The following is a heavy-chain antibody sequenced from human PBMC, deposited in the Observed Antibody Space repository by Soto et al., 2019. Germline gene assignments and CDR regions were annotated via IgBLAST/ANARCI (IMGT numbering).Heavy chain of an antibody. CDR2: ISYDGSNK. V-gene: IGHV3-30-3*01. Sequence: QVQLVESGGGVVQPGRSLRLSCAASGFTFSSYAMHWVRQAPGKGLEWVAVISYDGSNKYYADSVKGRFTISRDNSKNKLYLQMNSLRAEDTAVYYCARDSAVTMIVVVMWGDIDYWGQGTLVTVSS. CDR1: GFTFSSYA. J-gene: IGHJ4*02. D-gene: IGHD3-22*01. CDR3: ARDSAVTMIVVVMWGDIDY.